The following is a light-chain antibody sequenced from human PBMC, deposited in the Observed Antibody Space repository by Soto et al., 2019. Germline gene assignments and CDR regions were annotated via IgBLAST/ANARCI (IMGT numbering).Light chain of an antibody. CDR1: SSNIGSNY. V-gene: IGLV1-47*01. J-gene: IGLJ7*01. CDR3: APWDDSLSGPV. Sequence: QSVLTQPPSASGTPGQRVTISCSGSSSNIGSNYVYWYQQLPGTAPKLRIFRNNQRPSGVPDRFSGSKSGTSASLAISGLRSEDEADYYCAPWDDSLSGPVFGGGTQLTVL. CDR2: RNN.